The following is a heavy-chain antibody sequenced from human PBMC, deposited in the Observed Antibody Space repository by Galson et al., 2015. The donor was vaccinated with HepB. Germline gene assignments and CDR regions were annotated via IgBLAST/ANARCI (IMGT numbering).Heavy chain of an antibody. CDR3: ASGQWLHPAPD. J-gene: IGHJ4*02. CDR1: GFTVSSNY. D-gene: IGHD6-19*01. CDR2: IYSGGST. V-gene: IGHV3-53*04. Sequence: SLRLSCAASGFTVSSNYMSWVRQAPGKGLGWVSVIYSGGSTYYADSVKGRFTISQHNSKNTLYLQMNSLRAEYNVVYYCASGQWLHPAPDWGQGTLVTVSS.